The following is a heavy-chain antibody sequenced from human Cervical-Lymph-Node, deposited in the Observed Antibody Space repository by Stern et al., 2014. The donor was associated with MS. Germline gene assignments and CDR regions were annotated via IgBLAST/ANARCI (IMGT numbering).Heavy chain of an antibody. V-gene: IGHV1-3*04. CDR3: SSNAFDY. CDR2: INTGNGDT. Sequence: QVQLVQSGAELKKPGASPRVSCKTSGYTFIDYPIHWVRQAPGQGLEWVGWINTGNGDTRYSPKLQGRITITRDTSASTAYMELRSLRSEDTATYYCSSNAFDYWGQGTRVTVAS. CDR1: GYTFIDYP. J-gene: IGHJ4*02.